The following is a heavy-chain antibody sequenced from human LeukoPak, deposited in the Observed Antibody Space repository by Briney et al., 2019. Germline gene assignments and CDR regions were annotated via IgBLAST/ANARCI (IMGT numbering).Heavy chain of an antibody. V-gene: IGHV1-69*04. CDR1: GGTFSSYA. CDR2: IIPILGIT. CDR3: AIDLRLGELSLPYN. J-gene: IGHJ4*02. D-gene: IGHD3-16*02. Sequence: ASVKVSCKASGGTFSSYAISWVRQAPRQGLEWMGRIIPILGITNYAQKFQGTVAITADKSTSTAYMELSSLRSEDTAVYYCAIDLRLGELSLPYNWGQGTLVTVSS.